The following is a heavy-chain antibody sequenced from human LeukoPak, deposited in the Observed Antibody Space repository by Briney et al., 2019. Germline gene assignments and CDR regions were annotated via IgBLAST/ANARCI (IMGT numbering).Heavy chain of an antibody. V-gene: IGHV3-30*02. CDR1: GFTFSSYG. CDR3: SSLTYYYDSSGYYADY. D-gene: IGHD3-22*01. Sequence: GRSLRLSCAASGFTFSSYGMHWVRQAPGKGLEWVAFIRYDGSNKYYADSVKGRFTISRDNSKNTLYLQMNSLRAEDTAVYYCSSLTYYYDSSGYYADYWGQGTLVTVSS. CDR2: IRYDGSNK. J-gene: IGHJ4*02.